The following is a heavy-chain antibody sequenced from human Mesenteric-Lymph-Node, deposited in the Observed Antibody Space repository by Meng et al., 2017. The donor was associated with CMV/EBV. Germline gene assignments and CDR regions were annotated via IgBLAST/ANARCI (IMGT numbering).Heavy chain of an antibody. CDR2: IIPLLGIA. J-gene: IGHJ4*02. CDR1: GGTFNNYS. V-gene: IGHV1-69*02. Sequence: SVKVSCKASGGTFNNYSFSWLRLVPGRGLEWMGRIIPLLGIAYYAQEFQGRVTIAADKSSSTAYMELSSLGSEDTAVYYCARGVSSPLRPSSPLDHWGQGTLVTVSS. CDR3: ARGVSSPLRPSSPLDH. D-gene: IGHD6-13*01.